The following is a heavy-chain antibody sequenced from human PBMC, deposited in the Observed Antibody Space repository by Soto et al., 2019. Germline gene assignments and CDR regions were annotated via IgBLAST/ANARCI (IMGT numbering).Heavy chain of an antibody. CDR1: GFTVSTYH. D-gene: IGHD3-9*01. Sequence: GGSLRLSCAASGFTVSTYHMHWVRQAPDKGLEWVAVIWSDGSNKYYADSVKGRFTISRDNSKNTLYLQMNSLRVEDTAVYYCARGKRYFDLLSSFDYWGQGTLVTVSS. J-gene: IGHJ4*02. V-gene: IGHV3-33*08. CDR3: ARGKRYFDLLSSFDY. CDR2: IWSDGSNK.